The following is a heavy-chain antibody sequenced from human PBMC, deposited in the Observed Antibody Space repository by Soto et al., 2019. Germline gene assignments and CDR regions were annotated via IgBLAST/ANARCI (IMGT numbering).Heavy chain of an antibody. D-gene: IGHD2-21*01. J-gene: IGHJ4*02. CDR1: GGSINNYY. Sequence: SETLSLTCTVSGGSINNYYYNWIRQTPGKGLEWIGNIYYSGKTDHNPAYNPALKSRFTISVDTSNYQVSLRINSVTAADTAVYFCAGEYCGGETCSIDYWGQGTLVTVSS. CDR2: IYYSGKT. CDR3: AGEYCGGETCSIDY. V-gene: IGHV4-59*01.